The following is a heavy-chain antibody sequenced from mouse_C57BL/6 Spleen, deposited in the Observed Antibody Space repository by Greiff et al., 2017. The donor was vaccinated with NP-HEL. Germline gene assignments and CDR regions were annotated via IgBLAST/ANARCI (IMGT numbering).Heavy chain of an antibody. J-gene: IGHJ4*01. V-gene: IGHV1-61*01. CDR3: ASLRNYAMDY. CDR1: GYTFTSYW. D-gene: IGHD1-1*01. Sequence: QVQLQQPGAELVRPGSSVKLSCKASGYTFTSYWMDWVKQRPGQGLEWIGNIYPSDSETHYNQKFKDKATLTVDKSSSTAYMQLSSLTAADSAVYNCASLRNYAMDYWGQGTSVTVSS. CDR2: IYPSDSET.